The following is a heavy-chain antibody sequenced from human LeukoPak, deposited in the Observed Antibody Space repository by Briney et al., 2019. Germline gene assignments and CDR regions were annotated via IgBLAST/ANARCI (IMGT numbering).Heavy chain of an antibody. D-gene: IGHD3-22*01. CDR1: GFTFSSYA. J-gene: IGHJ4*02. CDR2: ISGSGGST. CDR3: AKPTDSSGYIRSSYFDY. Sequence: GGSLRLSCAASGFTFSSYAMSWVRQAPGKGLGWVSAISGSGGSTYYADSVKGRFTISRDNSKNTLYLQMNSLRAEDTAVYYCAKPTDSSGYIRSSYFDYWGQGTLVTVSS. V-gene: IGHV3-23*01.